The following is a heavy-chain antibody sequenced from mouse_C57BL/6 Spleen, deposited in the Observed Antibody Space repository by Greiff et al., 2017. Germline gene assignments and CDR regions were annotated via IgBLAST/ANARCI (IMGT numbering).Heavy chain of an antibody. V-gene: IGHV1-52*01. CDR1: GYTFTSYW. J-gene: IGHJ4*01. Sequence: VQLQQPGAELVRPGASVKLSCKASGYTFTSYWMHWVKQRPIQGLEWIGNIDPSDGETQYNQKFKDKATLTVDKSSSTAYMQLSSLTSEDSSVYYCARTRDSCAVAYWGQGTSVTVSA. CDR2: IDPSDGET. CDR3: ARTRDSCAVAY.